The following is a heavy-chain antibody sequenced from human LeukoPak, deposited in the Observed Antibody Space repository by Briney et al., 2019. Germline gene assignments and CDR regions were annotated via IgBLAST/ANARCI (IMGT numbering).Heavy chain of an antibody. D-gene: IGHD6-19*01. V-gene: IGHV1-69*13. J-gene: IGHJ3*02. CDR2: IIPIFGTA. Sequence: ASVKVSCKASGGTFSSYAISWVRQAPGQGLEWMGGIIPIFGTANYAQKFQGRVTITADESTSTAYMELSSLRSEDTAVYYCARDRPYIAVAGTFGAFDTWGQGTMVTVSS. CDR3: ARDRPYIAVAGTFGAFDT. CDR1: GGTFSSYA.